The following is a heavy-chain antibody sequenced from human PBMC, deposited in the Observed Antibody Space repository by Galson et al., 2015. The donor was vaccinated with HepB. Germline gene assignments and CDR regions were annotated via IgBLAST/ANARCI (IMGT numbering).Heavy chain of an antibody. D-gene: IGHD3-10*01. J-gene: IGHJ4*02. CDR2: ISFDGNYI. CDR3: AKAQATTVRGLIDF. V-gene: IGHV3-30*18. CDR1: GFTFSTSG. Sequence: SLRLSCAASGFTFSTSGAHWLRQAPGKGLEWVAVISFDGNYIEYSDSVKGRFTISRDNLKNTLYLQMTSLRVEDTAVYYCAKAQATTVRGLIDFWGQGTLVTVSS.